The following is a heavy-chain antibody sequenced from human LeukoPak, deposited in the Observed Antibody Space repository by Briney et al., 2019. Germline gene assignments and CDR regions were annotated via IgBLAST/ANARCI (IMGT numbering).Heavy chain of an antibody. Sequence: GGSLRLSCTASGFTFTNAWMTWVRQAPGKGLEWVGRNKGKTDGGTTDYAAPVKGRFTISRDDSKNTLFLQMNSLKAEDTAIYYCTTETYSSSWYGTWFDPWGQGTLVTVSS. J-gene: IGHJ5*02. CDR3: TTETYSSSWYGTWFDP. D-gene: IGHD6-13*01. V-gene: IGHV3-15*01. CDR2: NKGKTDGGTT. CDR1: GFTFTNAW.